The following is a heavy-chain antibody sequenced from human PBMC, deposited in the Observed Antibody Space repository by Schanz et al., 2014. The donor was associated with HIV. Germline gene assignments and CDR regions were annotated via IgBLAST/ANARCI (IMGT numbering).Heavy chain of an antibody. CDR3: AKVLTSVNGGYNFWDGFDI. CDR2: ISAAGAST. J-gene: IGHJ3*02. V-gene: IGHV3-23*01. D-gene: IGHD5-12*01. CDR1: GLKFSASP. Sequence: EVQLLESGGGLAQPGGSLRLSCAASGLKFSASPMTWVRQAPGKGLEWVSTISAAGASTYYGASVKGRFTISRDNSQDTLFLQMDSLRAEDTVIFLCAKVLTSVNGGYNFWDGFDIWGQGTMVTVSS.